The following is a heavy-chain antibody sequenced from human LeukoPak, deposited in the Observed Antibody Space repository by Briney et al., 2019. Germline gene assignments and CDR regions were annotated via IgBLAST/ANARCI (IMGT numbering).Heavy chain of an antibody. CDR1: GFTFSSYA. D-gene: IGHD3-10*01. CDR2: ISGSGGST. J-gene: IGHJ5*02. CDR3: AKVLRPSGSYYNGFDP. Sequence: PGGSLRLSCAASGFTFSSYAMSWVREAPGKGLEWVSAISGSGGSTYYADSVKGRFTISRDNSKNTLYLQMDSLRVEDTAVYYCAKVLRPSGSYYNGFDPWGQGTLVTVSS. V-gene: IGHV3-23*01.